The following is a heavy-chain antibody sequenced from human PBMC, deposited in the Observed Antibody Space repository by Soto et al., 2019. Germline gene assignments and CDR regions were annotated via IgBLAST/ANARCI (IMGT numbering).Heavy chain of an antibody. CDR1: GGGFSSDA. CDR2: IIPIFGTA. CDR3: ASSDCGDYGY. J-gene: IGHJ4*02. Sequence: VKVSCKGSGGGFSSDAISRVRQAPGQGIEWMGGIIPIFGTANYAQKFQGRVTITADESTSTAYMELSSLRSEDTAVYYCASSDCGDYGYWGQAPLGTVSS. D-gene: IGHD4-17*01. V-gene: IGHV1-69*13.